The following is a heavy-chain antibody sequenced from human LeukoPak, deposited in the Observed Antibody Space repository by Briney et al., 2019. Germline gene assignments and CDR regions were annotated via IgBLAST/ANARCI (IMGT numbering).Heavy chain of an antibody. CDR2: IIPIFGTA. V-gene: IGHV1-69*01. CDR3: ARSYDFWSGYYTPFDY. J-gene: IGHJ4*02. D-gene: IGHD3-3*01. CDR1: GGTFSSYA. Sequence: SVKVSCKASGGTFSSYAISLVRQAPGQGLEWMGGIIPIFGTANYAQKFQGRVTITADESTSTAYMELSSLRSEDTAVYYCARSYDFWSGYYTPFDYWGQGTLVTVSS.